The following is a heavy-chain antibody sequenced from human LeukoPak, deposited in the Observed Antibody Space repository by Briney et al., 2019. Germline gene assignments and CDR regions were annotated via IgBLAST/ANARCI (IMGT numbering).Heavy chain of an antibody. CDR1: GFTFDDYA. Sequence: GGSLRLSCAASGFTFDDYAIHWVRQAPGKGLEWVSGISWNSGSIGYADSVKGRFTISRGNAKNSLYLQMNSLRAEDMAVYYCARGIDSSGYYPPFDYWGQGTLVTVSS. CDR3: ARGIDSSGYYPPFDY. V-gene: IGHV3-9*03. CDR2: ISWNSGSI. J-gene: IGHJ4*02. D-gene: IGHD3-22*01.